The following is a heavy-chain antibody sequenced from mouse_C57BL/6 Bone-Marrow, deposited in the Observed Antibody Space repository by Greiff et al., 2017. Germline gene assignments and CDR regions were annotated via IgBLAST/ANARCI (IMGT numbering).Heavy chain of an antibody. Sequence: QVQLQQPGAELVKPGASVKMSCKASGYTFTSYWITWVKQRPGQGLEWIGDIYPGSGSTNYTEKFKSKATLTVDTSSSTAYMQLSSLTSEESAVYYCARPYYSNYWYFDVWGTGTTVTVSS. CDR3: ARPYYSNYWYFDV. V-gene: IGHV1-55*01. J-gene: IGHJ1*03. CDR1: GYTFTSYW. CDR2: IYPGSGST. D-gene: IGHD2-5*01.